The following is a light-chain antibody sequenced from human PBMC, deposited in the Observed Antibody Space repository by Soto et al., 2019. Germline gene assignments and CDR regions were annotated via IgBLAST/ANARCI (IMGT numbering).Light chain of an antibody. J-gene: IGKJ1*01. CDR2: GSS. V-gene: IGKV3-20*01. Sequence: EIVLTQSPGTLSLSPGERATLSCKASQSIVSNYLAWYQRRPGQAPRLLIYGSSSRATDIPARFSGSGSGTDFTLTITRLESEDFAVYYCQQYGSSPPTCGQGTKVEFK. CDR1: QSIVSNY. CDR3: QQYGSSPPT.